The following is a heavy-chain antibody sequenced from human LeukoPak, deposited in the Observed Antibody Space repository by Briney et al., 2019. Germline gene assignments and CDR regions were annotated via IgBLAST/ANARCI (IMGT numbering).Heavy chain of an antibody. V-gene: IGHV3-74*03. CDR3: ARDLDWILFDY. Sequence: GGSLRLSCAASGFAFSTYWMHWVRQAPGKGLVWVARIRPEGTTTAYADSVKGRFTISRDNAKNTLFLQMNSLSAEDTAVYYCARDLDWILFDYWGQGTLVTVSS. J-gene: IGHJ4*02. CDR2: IRPEGTTT. D-gene: IGHD3-9*01. CDR1: GFAFSTYW.